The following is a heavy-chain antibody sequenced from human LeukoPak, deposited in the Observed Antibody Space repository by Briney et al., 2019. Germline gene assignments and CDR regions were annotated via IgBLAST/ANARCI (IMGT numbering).Heavy chain of an antibody. D-gene: IGHD2-15*01. CDR2: INPNSGGT. Sequence: ASVKVSRKASGYTFTGYYMHWVRQAPGQGLEWMGWINPNSGGTNYAQKFQGRVTMTRDTSISTAYMELSRLRSDDTAVYYCARARCSGGSCYSRTDAFDIWGQGTMVTVSS. J-gene: IGHJ3*02. CDR1: GYTFTGYY. CDR3: ARARCSGGSCYSRTDAFDI. V-gene: IGHV1-2*02.